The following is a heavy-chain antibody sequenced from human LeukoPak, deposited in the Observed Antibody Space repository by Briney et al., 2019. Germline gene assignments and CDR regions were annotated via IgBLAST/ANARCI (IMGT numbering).Heavy chain of an antibody. Sequence: SETLSLTCTVSGGSISSGNWWTWVRQPPGKGLDWIGEIYHSGSTNYNPSLKSRVTISVDKSKNQFSLKLTSVTAADTAVYFCARIGNYYFDYWGQGTLVTVSS. D-gene: IGHD1-1*01. J-gene: IGHJ4*02. CDR2: IYHSGST. CDR1: GGSISSGNW. V-gene: IGHV4-4*02. CDR3: ARIGNYYFDY.